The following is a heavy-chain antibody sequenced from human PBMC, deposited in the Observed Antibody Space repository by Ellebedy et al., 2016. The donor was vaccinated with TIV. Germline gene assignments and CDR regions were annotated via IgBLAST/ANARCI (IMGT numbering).Heavy chain of an antibody. D-gene: IGHD1-14*01. Sequence: GGSLRLXXAASGFTFSSYAMSWVRQAPGKGLEWVSAISGSGGSTYYADSVKGRFTISRDNAKNSLYLQMNSLRAEDTAVYYCAKESRSWFDPWGQGTLVTVSS. CDR3: AKESRSWFDP. CDR1: GFTFSSYA. V-gene: IGHV3-23*01. J-gene: IGHJ5*02. CDR2: ISGSGGST.